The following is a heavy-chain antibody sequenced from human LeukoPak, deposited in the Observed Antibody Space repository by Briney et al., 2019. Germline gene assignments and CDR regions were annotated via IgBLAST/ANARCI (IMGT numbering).Heavy chain of an antibody. J-gene: IGHJ4*02. D-gene: IGHD3-9*01. V-gene: IGHV3-48*03. CDR1: GFTFSSYE. Sequence: PGGSLRLSCAASGFTFSSYEMNWVRQAPGKGLEWVSDISSGGSTTYYADSVKGRFTISRDNAKNSLFLQMNSLRAEDTAVYYCARDIRYFEQYWGQGTLVTVSS. CDR3: ARDIRYFEQY. CDR2: ISSGGSTT.